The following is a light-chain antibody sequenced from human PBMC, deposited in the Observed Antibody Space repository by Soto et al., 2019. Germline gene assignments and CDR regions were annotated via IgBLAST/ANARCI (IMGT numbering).Light chain of an antibody. CDR1: SSDVGGYRY. CDR3: SSFTSSSTWV. J-gene: IGLJ3*02. CDR2: EVT. V-gene: IGLV2-14*01. Sequence: QSALTQPASVSGSPGQSITISCTGTSSDVGGYRYVSWYQHHPGKAPKLLIFEVTNRPSGVSNRFSVSKSGNTASLTIFGLQAEDEADYYCSSFTSSSTWVFGGGTKLTVL.